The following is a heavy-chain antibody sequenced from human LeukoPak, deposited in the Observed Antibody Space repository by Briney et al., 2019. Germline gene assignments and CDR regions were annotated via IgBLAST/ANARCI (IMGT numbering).Heavy chain of an antibody. CDR2: IDPSDSYT. Sequence: GESLKISCKGSGYSFTSYWISWVRQMPGKGLEWMGRIDPSDSYTNYSPSFQGHVTTSADKSTSTPYLQWSSLKASDATMYYWARRERQRDYWGQGTLTPVTS. V-gene: IGHV5-10-1*01. CDR3: ARRERQRDY. J-gene: IGHJ4*02. CDR1: GYSFTSYW. D-gene: IGHD6-25*01.